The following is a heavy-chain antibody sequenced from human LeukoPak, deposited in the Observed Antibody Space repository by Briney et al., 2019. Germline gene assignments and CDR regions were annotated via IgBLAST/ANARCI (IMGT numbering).Heavy chain of an antibody. J-gene: IGHJ4*02. CDR2: IYYSGGN. CDR1: GGSISGYY. CDR3: ARGRRSFTIFGVVIPGFDY. Sequence: SETLSLTCTVSGGSISGYYWSWIRQPPGKGLEWIGNIYYSGGNKYNPSLKSRVTISVDTSRNQFSLKLTSVTAADTAVYYCARGRRSFTIFGVVIPGFDYWGQGTLVTVSS. V-gene: IGHV4-59*08. D-gene: IGHD3-3*01.